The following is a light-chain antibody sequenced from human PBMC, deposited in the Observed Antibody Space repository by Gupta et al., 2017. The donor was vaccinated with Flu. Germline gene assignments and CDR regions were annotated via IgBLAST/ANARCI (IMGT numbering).Light chain of an antibody. CDR1: QSVDTAC. Sequence: EIVLTKSLGTLSLFPGERATLSCSATQSVDTACFAWYQQKPGQAHRLLIYGTSSRASGIPDRFSGSGSGTDFTLTINRLEPDDFAVYFCQQYDNLPFTFGPGTKVDIK. V-gene: IGKV3-20*01. CDR3: QQYDNLPFT. J-gene: IGKJ3*01. CDR2: GTS.